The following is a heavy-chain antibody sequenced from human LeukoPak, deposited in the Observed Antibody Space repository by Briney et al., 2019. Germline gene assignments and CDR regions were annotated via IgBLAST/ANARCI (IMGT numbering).Heavy chain of an antibody. J-gene: IGHJ3*02. Sequence: PGGSLRLSCAASGFTFSSFAISWIRQAPGKGLEWVSSVSTSGVGTYYADSVKGRFTISRDNAKNSLYLQMNSLRAEDTAVYYCARDRVYSGYDLSGGYAFDIWGQGTMVTVSS. V-gene: IGHV3-23*01. CDR1: GFTFSSFA. CDR3: ARDRVYSGYDLSGGYAFDI. D-gene: IGHD5-12*01. CDR2: VSTSGVGT.